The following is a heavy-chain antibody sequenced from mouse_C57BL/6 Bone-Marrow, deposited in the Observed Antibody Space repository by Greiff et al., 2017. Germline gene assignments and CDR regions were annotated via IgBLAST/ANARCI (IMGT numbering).Heavy chain of an antibody. V-gene: IGHV3-8*01. D-gene: IGHD1-1*01. CDR2: ISYSRST. CDR1: GYSITSDY. Sequence: EVQLVASGPGLAKPSQTLSLTCSVTGYSITSDYWNWIREFTGNKLEYMGYISYSRSTYYNPSHKSRISITRDTSKNQYYLQLNAVTTEDTATYYCARGYYGSSYWYCDVWGTGTTVTVSS. CDR3: ARGYYGSSYWYCDV. J-gene: IGHJ1*03.